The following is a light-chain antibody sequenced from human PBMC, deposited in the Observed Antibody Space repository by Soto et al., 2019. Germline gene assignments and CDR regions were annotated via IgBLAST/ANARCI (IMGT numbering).Light chain of an antibody. Sequence: QSALTQPASLSGSPGQSITISCTGTNSDIGSYNLVSWYQHYPGKDPTLLIYEASKRPSGVSDRFSASKSGVTASLTISGLQAEDEADYYCCSFASDSPLVFGGGTKVTVL. V-gene: IGLV2-23*01. J-gene: IGLJ3*02. CDR2: EAS. CDR1: NSDIGSYNL. CDR3: CSFASDSPLV.